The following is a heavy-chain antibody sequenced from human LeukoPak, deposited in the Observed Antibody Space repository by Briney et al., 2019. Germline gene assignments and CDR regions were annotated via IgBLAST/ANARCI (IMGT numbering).Heavy chain of an antibody. J-gene: IGHJ4*02. D-gene: IGHD3-3*01. CDR2: IIPILGTA. CDR3: ARSTGRDFWSPDY. CDR1: GGTFSSYA. V-gene: IGHV1-69*05. Sequence: SVKVSCKASGGTFSSYAISWVRQAPGQGLEWMGGIIPILGTANYAQKFQGRVTITTDESTSTAYMELSSLRSEDTAVYYCARSTGRDFWSPDYWGQGTLVTVSS.